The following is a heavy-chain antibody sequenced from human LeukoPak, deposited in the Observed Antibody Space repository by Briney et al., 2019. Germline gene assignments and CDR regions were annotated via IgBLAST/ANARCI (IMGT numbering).Heavy chain of an antibody. D-gene: IGHD3-22*01. Sequence: PGGSLRFSCAASGFTFSNAWMNWVRQAPGKGLEWVGRIKSKTDGGTTDYAAPVKGRFTISRDDSKNTLYLQMNSLKTEDTAVYYCTTEGGYYPLRMSYWGQGTLVTVSS. V-gene: IGHV3-15*07. J-gene: IGHJ4*02. CDR3: TTEGGYYPLRMSY. CDR2: IKSKTDGGTT. CDR1: GFTFSNAW.